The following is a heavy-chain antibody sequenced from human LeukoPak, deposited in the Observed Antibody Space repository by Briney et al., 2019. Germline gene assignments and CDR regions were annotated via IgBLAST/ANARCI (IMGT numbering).Heavy chain of an antibody. D-gene: IGHD3-10*01. V-gene: IGHV4-39*07. J-gene: IGHJ4*02. Sequence: SETLSLTCTVSGGSISSSSYYWGWIRQPPGKGLEWIGSIYYSGSTYYNPSLKSRVTISVDTSKNQFSLKLSSVTAADTAVYYCAREYPFTEGSGSSTDYWGQGTLVTVSS. CDR2: IYYSGST. CDR1: GGSISSSSYY. CDR3: AREYPFTEGSGSSTDY.